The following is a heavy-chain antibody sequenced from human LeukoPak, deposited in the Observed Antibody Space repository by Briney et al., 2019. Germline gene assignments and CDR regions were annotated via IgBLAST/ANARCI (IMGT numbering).Heavy chain of an antibody. D-gene: IGHD2-2*01. CDR3: ARERERQYCSSTSCYGSYYYGMDV. Sequence: GGSLRLSCAASGFTFNSYIMNWVRQAPGKGLEWVAVISYDGSNKYYADSVKGRFTISRDNSKNTLYLQMNSLRAEDTAVYYCARERERQYCSSTSCYGSYYYGMDVWGQGTTVTVSS. J-gene: IGHJ6*02. V-gene: IGHV3-30-3*01. CDR2: ISYDGSNK. CDR1: GFTFNSYI.